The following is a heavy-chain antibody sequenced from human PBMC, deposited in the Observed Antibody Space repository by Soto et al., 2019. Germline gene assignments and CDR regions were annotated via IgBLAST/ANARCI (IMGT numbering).Heavy chain of an antibody. CDR3: ARVGGVAARTFDY. V-gene: IGHV4-59*01. Sequence: PSETLSLTCTVSGGSISPFYWSWVRQPPGKGLEWIGYLYYSGNTNYNPSLKSRVTISVDASKNQVSLRLTSVTAADTAVYYGARVGGVAARTFDYWGQGTVVTVSS. D-gene: IGHD2-15*01. CDR1: GGSISPFY. CDR2: LYYSGNT. J-gene: IGHJ4*02.